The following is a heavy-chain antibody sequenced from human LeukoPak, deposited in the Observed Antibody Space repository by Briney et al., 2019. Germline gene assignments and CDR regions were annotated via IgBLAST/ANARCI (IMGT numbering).Heavy chain of an antibody. CDR1: GGSLRSSSYY. CDR2: IYYSGST. J-gene: IGHJ4*02. V-gene: IGHV4-39*01. Sequence: SETLSLTCTVSGGSLRSSSYYWGWIRQPPGKGLEWIGSIYYSGSTYYNPSLKSRVTISVDTSKKQFSLKLSSVTAADTAVYYCARHRTIYYDNGGYWVWGQGTLVTVSS. D-gene: IGHD3-22*01. CDR3: ARHRTIYYDNGGYWV.